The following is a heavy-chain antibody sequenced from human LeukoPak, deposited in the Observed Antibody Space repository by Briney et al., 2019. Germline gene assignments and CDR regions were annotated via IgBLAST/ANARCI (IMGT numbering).Heavy chain of an antibody. CDR2: IYYSGST. V-gene: IGHV4-59*01. D-gene: IGHD3-9*01. CDR1: GGSISSYY. CDR3: ARGAQVIYDILTGYYSSYYYMDV. J-gene: IGHJ6*03. Sequence: SETLSLTCTVSGGSISSYYWSWIRQPPGKGLEWIGYIYYSGSTNYNPSLKSRVTISVDTSKNQFSLKLSSVTAADTAMYYCARGAQVIYDILTGYYSSYYYMDVWGKGTTVTVSS.